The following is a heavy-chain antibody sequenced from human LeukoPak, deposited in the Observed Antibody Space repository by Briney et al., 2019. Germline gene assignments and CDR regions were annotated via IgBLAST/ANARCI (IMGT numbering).Heavy chain of an antibody. CDR2: ISSSGSTI. V-gene: IGHV3-11*01. D-gene: IGHD1-26*01. Sequence: GGSLRLSCAASGFTFSDYYMSWIRQAPGKGLEWVSYISSSGSTIYYADSVKGRFTISRDNAKNSLYLQMNSLRAEDTAVYYCARGVGATSIPPHYFDYWGQGTLVTVSS. CDR3: ARGVGATSIPPHYFDY. J-gene: IGHJ4*02. CDR1: GFTFSDYY.